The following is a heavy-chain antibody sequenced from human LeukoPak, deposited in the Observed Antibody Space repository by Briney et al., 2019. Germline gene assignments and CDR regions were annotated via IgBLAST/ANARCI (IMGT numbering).Heavy chain of an antibody. J-gene: IGHJ6*02. V-gene: IGHV4-61*08. Sequence: SETLSLTCAVSGGSISSGGYYWSWIRQPPGKGLEWIGYIYYSGSTNYNPSLKSRVTISVDTSKNQFSLKLSSVTAADTAVYYCARDRYYDILTGKDGMDVWGQGTTVTVSS. CDR2: IYYSGST. D-gene: IGHD3-9*01. CDR3: ARDRYYDILTGKDGMDV. CDR1: GGSISSGGYY.